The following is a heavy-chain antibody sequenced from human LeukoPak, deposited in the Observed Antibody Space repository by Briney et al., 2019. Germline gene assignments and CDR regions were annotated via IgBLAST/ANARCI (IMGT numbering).Heavy chain of an antibody. J-gene: IGHJ4*02. V-gene: IGHV3-48*03. CDR1: GFTFSSYE. CDR3: ARVGVSYFDY. Sequence: PGGSLRLSCAASGFTFSSYEMNWVRQAPGKGLEWVSYISSSGSTIYYADSVKGRFTISRDNAKNLLYLQMNSLRAEDTAVYYCARVGVSYFDYWGQGTLVTVSS. CDR2: ISSSGSTI. D-gene: IGHD2-21*01.